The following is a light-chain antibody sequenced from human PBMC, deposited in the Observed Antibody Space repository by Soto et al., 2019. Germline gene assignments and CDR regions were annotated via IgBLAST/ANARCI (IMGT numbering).Light chain of an antibody. CDR1: QSIGTW. Sequence: DIQLTQSPSTPSASVGDRITITCRASQSIGTWLAWYQHRPGEGPKLLIHDASSLESGVPSRFSGSGSATEFSLTISSLESGDSGTYHCQQYATYAPSTFGQGTRWIS. CDR3: QQYATYAPST. J-gene: IGKJ1*01. CDR2: DAS. V-gene: IGKV1-5*01.